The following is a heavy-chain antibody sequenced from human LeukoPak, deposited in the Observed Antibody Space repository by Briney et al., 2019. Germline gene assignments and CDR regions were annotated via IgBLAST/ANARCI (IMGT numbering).Heavy chain of an antibody. CDR2: IYHSGST. J-gene: IGHJ4*02. V-gene: IGHV4-30-2*01. D-gene: IGHD5-18*01. CDR1: GGSISSGGYS. Sequence: PSETLSLTCAVSGGSISSGGYSWSWIRQPPGKGLEWIGYIYHSGSTYYNPSLKSRVTISVDRSKNQFSLKLSSVTAADTAVYYCARRGYGLFDYWGQGTLVTVSS. CDR3: ARRGYGLFDY.